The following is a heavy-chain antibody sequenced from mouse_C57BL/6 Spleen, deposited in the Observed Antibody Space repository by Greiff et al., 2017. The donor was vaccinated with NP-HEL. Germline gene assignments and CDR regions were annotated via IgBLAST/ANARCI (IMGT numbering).Heavy chain of an antibody. V-gene: IGHV1-69*01. CDR1: GYTFTSYW. CDR2: IDPSDSYT. Sequence: QVQLQQPGAELVMPGASVKLSCKASGYTFTSYWMHWVKQRPGQGLEWIGEIDPSDSYTNYNQKFKGKSTLTVDKSSSTAYMQLSSLTSEDSAVYYCARSDDYAYYYAMDYWGQGTSVTVSS. CDR3: ARSDDYAYYYAMDY. D-gene: IGHD2-4*01. J-gene: IGHJ4*01.